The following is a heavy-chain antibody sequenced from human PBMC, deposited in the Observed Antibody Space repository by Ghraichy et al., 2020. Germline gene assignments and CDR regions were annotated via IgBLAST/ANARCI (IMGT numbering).Heavy chain of an antibody. V-gene: IGHV3-15*05. J-gene: IGHJ4*02. Sequence: GRSLRLSCTASGFTFSGAWMTWVRQAPGKGLEWVGRIKSNTYGATTDYAAPVKGRFTISRDDSKNTVYLQMNSLKIEDTGVYYCSAGEAFVWFGELPLDHWGRGTQVTVSS. CDR3: SAGEAFVWFGELPLDH. D-gene: IGHD3-10*01. CDR2: IKSNTYGATT. CDR1: GFTFSGAW.